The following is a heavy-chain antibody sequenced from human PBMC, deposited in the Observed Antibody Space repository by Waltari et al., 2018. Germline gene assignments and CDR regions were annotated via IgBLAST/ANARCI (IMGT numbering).Heavy chain of an antibody. CDR3: AKELRVATIHSSGWSRFDY. CDR2: IRYDGSNK. V-gene: IGHV3-30*02. CDR1: GFTFSSYG. J-gene: IGHJ4*02. D-gene: IGHD6-19*01. Sequence: QVQLVESGGGVVQPGGSLRLSCAASGFTFSSYGLPWVRPAPGKGLEWVAFIRYDGSNKYYADSVKGRFTISRDNSKNTLYLQMNSLRAEDTAVYYCAKELRVATIHSSGWSRFDYWGQGTLVTVSS.